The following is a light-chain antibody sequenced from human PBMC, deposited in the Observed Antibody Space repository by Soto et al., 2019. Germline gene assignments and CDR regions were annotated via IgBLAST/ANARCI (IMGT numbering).Light chain of an antibody. Sequence: ALTHPASVSGSPGQSVTISCTGTSSDVGGYNYVSWYQQHPGKAPKLMIYAVTDRPSGVSSRFSGSKSGNTASLTISGLQAEDEADYYCSSYTSSSTLFGTGTKVTVL. V-gene: IGLV2-14*01. CDR2: AVT. J-gene: IGLJ1*01. CDR1: SSDVGGYNY. CDR3: SSYTSSSTL.